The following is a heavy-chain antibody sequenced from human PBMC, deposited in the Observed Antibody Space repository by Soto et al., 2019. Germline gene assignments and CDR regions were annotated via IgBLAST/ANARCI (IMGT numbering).Heavy chain of an antibody. D-gene: IGHD6-19*01. V-gene: IGHV3-33*01. Sequence: QVQLVESGGGVVQPGRSLRLSCAASGFTFSSYGMHWVRQAPGKGLEWVAVIWYDGSNKYYADSVKGRFTISRDNSKNTLYLQMNSLRAEDTALYYCARGYISGWYSAVDIWGQGTMVTVSS. J-gene: IGHJ3*02. CDR1: GFTFSSYG. CDR3: ARGYISGWYSAVDI. CDR2: IWYDGSNK.